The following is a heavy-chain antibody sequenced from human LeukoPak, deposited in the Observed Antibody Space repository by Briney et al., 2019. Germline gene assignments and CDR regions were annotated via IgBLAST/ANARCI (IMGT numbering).Heavy chain of an antibody. J-gene: IGHJ4*02. V-gene: IGHV3-15*01. CDR3: TAEYSDDY. CDR1: GFTFSNAW. D-gene: IGHD2-15*01. Sequence: GVSLRLSCAASGFTFSNAWMSWVRQAPGKALEWVGRIKSKTDGGTTDYAAPVKGRFTISSDDSKNTLHLQMNSLKTEDTAVYYSTAEYSDDYWGQGTLVTVSS. CDR2: IKSKTDGGTT.